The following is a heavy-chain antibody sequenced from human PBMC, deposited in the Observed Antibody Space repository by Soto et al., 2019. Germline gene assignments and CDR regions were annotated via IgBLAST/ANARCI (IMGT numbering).Heavy chain of an antibody. J-gene: IGHJ4*02. CDR3: ARARGYSSSSARFDY. D-gene: IGHD6-6*01. CDR1: GFTFSSYG. Sequence: QVQLVESGGGVVQPGRSLRLSCAASGFTFSSYGMHWVRQAPGKGLEWVAVIWYDGSNKYYADSVKGRFTISRDNSKNTLYLQMNSLRAEDTAVYYCARARGYSSSSARFDYWGQGTLVTVSS. V-gene: IGHV3-33*01. CDR2: IWYDGSNK.